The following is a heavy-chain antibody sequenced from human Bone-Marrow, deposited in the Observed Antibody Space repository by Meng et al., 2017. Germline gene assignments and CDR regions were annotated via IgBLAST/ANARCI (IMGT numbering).Heavy chain of an antibody. J-gene: IGHJ4*02. CDR2: INPSGGST. D-gene: IGHD6-25*01. CDR1: GYTFTSYY. Sequence: ASVKVSCKASGYTFTSYYMHWVRQAPGQGLEWMGIINPSGGSTSYAQKFQGRVTMTRGTSTSTVYMELGSLRSEDTAVYYCARDEDISAAGKLFGDYWGQGTLVTVSS. CDR3: ARDEDISAAGKLFGDY. V-gene: IGHV1-46*01.